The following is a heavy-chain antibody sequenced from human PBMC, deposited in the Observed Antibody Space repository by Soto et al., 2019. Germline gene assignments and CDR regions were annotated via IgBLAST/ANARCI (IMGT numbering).Heavy chain of an antibody. V-gene: IGHV3-74*03. CDR2: ISSDGDVI. CDR1: GFAFSTHW. CDR3: ARDPDHYSYYGLDV. Sequence: EVQLVESGGGLVQPGGSLRLSCTASGFAFSTHWMHWVRQAPGKGLVWVSRISSDGDVISYADSVKGRFTISRDNAKNTQYLQMNSLRVGDTALYYCARDPDHYSYYGLDVWGQGTTVTVS. J-gene: IGHJ6*02.